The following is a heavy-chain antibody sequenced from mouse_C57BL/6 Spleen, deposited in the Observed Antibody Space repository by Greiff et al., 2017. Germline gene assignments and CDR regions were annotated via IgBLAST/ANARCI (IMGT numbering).Heavy chain of an antibody. CDR2: INPNNGGT. J-gene: IGHJ4*01. V-gene: IGHV1-26*01. Sequence: EVQLQQSGPELVKPGASVKISCKASGYTFTDYYMNWVKQSHGKSLEWIGDINPNNGGTSYNQKFKGKATLTVDKSSSTAYMELRSLTSEDSAVYYCARWITGTAMDYWGQGTSVTVSS. CDR3: ARWITGTAMDY. CDR1: GYTFTDYY. D-gene: IGHD4-1*01.